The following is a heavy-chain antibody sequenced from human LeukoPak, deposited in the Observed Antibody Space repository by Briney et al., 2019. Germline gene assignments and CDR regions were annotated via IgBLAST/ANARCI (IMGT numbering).Heavy chain of an antibody. D-gene: IGHD2-2*02. CDR2: IYYSGST. CDR1: LGSISSSSYY. V-gene: IGHV4-39*01. Sequence: SETLSLSCTVSLGSISSSSYYSGWIRQPPGKGLEWIGSIYYSGSTYYNPSLKSRVTISVDTSKNQFSLKLSSVTATDTAVFYCARQYTGIDYWGQGTLVTVSS. J-gene: IGHJ4*02. CDR3: ARQYTGIDY.